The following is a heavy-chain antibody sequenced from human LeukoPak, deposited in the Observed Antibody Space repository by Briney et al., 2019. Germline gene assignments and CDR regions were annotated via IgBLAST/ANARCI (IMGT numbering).Heavy chain of an antibody. CDR2: IYITGST. D-gene: IGHD3-22*01. Sequence: PSETLSLTCTVSGGSIIIYYWSWLRQSAGTGLEWVGRIYITGSTNYNHSLQSRLSMSVDTSKNQFSLRLTSVSAADTAVYYCARLKYYDSTGYSPGYYMDVWGKGITVTVSS. V-gene: IGHV4-4*07. CDR1: GGSIIIYY. CDR3: ARLKYYDSTGYSPGYYMDV. J-gene: IGHJ6*03.